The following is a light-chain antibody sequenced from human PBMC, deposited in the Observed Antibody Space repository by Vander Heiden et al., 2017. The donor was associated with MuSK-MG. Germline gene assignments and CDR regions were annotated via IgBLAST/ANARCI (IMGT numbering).Light chain of an antibody. J-gene: IGKJ4*01. CDR3: QQTYSYPPT. V-gene: IGKV1-39*01. Sequence: DIQMTQSPSSLSASVGDRVTIPCRASQSITKYLNWYQQKPGKPPKLLIYVATSLLSGVPSRFSGSGFGTDFTLTISSLQPEDSATYYCQQTYSYPPTFGGGTKVEIK. CDR2: VAT. CDR1: QSITKY.